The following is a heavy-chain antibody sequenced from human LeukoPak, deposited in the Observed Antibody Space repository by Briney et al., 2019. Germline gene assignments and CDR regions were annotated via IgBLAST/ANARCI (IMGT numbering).Heavy chain of an antibody. Sequence: SETLSLTCIVSGGSMTRFYWSWVRQPPGKGLEWIGYVYYSGGTNYNPSLGSRATISVDTSKSQFSLKLTSVTAADTAVYYCARVLYDSGCCPSAFEIWGQGTMVTVSS. CDR1: GGSMTRFY. CDR2: VYYSGGT. D-gene: IGHD3-22*01. CDR3: ARVLYDSGCCPSAFEI. V-gene: IGHV4-59*01. J-gene: IGHJ3*02.